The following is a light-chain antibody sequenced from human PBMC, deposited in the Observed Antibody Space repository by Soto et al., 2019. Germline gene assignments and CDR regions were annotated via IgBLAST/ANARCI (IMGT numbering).Light chain of an antibody. CDR1: QSVSIY. CDR3: EQRSNWHQLT. CDR2: DAS. Sequence: EIVLTQSPATLSLSPGERATLSCRASQSVSIYLAWYQQKPGQAPRLLIYDASNRATGIPARFSGSGSGTDFTLTISSLDPEDFAVYYCEQRSNWHQLTFARGSKV. V-gene: IGKV3-11*01. J-gene: IGKJ4*02.